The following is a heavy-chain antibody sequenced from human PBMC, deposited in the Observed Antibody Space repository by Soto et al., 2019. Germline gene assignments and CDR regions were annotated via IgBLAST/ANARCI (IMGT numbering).Heavy chain of an antibody. J-gene: IGHJ4*02. CDR3: ARLRGREGFLSDY. CDR1: GYSFTNYW. Sequence: GESLKISCKGSGYSFTNYWIGWVRQMPGKGLGWMGIIYPGDSDTRYSPSFQGQVTISADKSINTAYLQWSSLRASDTAMYYCARLRGREGFLSDYWGQGTLVTVSS. CDR2: IYPGDSDT. V-gene: IGHV5-51*01.